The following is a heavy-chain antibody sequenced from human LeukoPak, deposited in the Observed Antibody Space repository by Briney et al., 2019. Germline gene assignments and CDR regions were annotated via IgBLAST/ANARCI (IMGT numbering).Heavy chain of an antibody. Sequence: GGSLRLSCAASGFTFSSYSMNWVRQAPGKGLEWVSSISSSSSYIYYADSVKGRFTISRDNAKNTLYLQMNSLRAEDTAVYYCAKAPTPHYTAMVPFDYWGQGTLVTVSS. CDR2: ISSSSSYI. CDR3: AKAPTPHYTAMVPFDY. V-gene: IGHV3-21*01. D-gene: IGHD5-18*01. J-gene: IGHJ4*02. CDR1: GFTFSSYS.